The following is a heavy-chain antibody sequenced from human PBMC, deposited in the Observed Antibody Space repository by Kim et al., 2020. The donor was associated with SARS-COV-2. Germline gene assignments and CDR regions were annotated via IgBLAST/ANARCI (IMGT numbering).Heavy chain of an antibody. CDR3: ARMLTSMTIHNWFDP. CDR2: IYYSGST. D-gene: IGHD3-10*01. CDR1: GGSISSYY. J-gene: IGHJ5*02. Sequence: SETLSLTCTVSGGSISSYYWNWIRQPPGKGLEWIGYIYYSGSTNYNPSLKSRVTISVDTSKNQFSLKLSSVTAADTAVYYCARMLTSMTIHNWFDPWGQGTLVTVSS. V-gene: IGHV4-59*13.